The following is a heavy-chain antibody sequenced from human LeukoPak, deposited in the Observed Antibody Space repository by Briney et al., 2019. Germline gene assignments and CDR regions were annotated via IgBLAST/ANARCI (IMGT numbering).Heavy chain of an antibody. CDR3: TRRFGVNSWWFDP. J-gene: IGHJ5*02. D-gene: IGHD4-23*01. CDR1: GFTFSGSA. Sequence: GGSLRLSCAGSGFTFSGSAMHWVRQASGKGLEWVRRIRSKANNYATAYAASVKGRFTISRDDSKNTAYLQMNSLRTEDTAVYYCTRRFGVNSWWFDPWGQGTLVTVSS. V-gene: IGHV3-73*01. CDR2: IRSKANNYAT.